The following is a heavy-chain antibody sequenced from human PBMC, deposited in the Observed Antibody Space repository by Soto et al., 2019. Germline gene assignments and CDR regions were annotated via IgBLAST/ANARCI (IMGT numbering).Heavy chain of an antibody. Sequence: QVQLQESGPGLVKPSQTLSLTCTVSGGSISSGGYYWSWIRQHPGKGLEWIGYIYYSGSTYYNPGLKSRVTISVDTSKNQFSLKLSSGTAADTAVYYWASVFHATSRSGREDWFDPWGQGTLVTVSA. CDR1: GGSISSGGYY. V-gene: IGHV4-31*03. CDR3: ASVFHATSRSGREDWFDP. D-gene: IGHD6-19*01. J-gene: IGHJ5*02. CDR2: IYYSGST.